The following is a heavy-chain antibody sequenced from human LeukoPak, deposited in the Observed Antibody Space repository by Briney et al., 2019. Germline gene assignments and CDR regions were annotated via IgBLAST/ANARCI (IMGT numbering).Heavy chain of an antibody. CDR1: GASINSYY. J-gene: IGHJ4*02. V-gene: IGHV4-4*09. CDR2: IYTSETT. D-gene: IGHD6-19*01. CDR3: AKHRSPSSLSYFDI. Sequence: SETLSLTCTVSGASINSYYWSWIRQPPGKGLEWIGYIYTSETTKYNPSLRSRVSISIDTSKNQFSLRLSSMTAADTAVYYCAKHRSPSSLSYFDIWGQGTLVIVSS.